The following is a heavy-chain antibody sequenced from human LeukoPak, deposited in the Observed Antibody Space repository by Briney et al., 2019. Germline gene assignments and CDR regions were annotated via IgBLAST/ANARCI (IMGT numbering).Heavy chain of an antibody. Sequence: GGSLRLSCEASGFGFSYYWMNWVRQAPGKGLEWVANIKQDGSEKTYVDSVKGRFTISRDNAKKSLFLQMNSLRAEDTAVYYCARAPLGYCSSTSCYDHYSYHYMVVWGKGTTVTVSS. CDR2: IKQDGSEK. CDR3: ARAPLGYCSSTSCYDHYSYHYMVV. V-gene: IGHV3-7*01. CDR1: GFGFSYYW. J-gene: IGHJ6*03. D-gene: IGHD2-2*01.